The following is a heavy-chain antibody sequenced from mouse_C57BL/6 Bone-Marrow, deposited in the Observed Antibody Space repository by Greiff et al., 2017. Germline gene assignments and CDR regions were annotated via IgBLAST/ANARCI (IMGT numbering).Heavy chain of an antibody. D-gene: IGHD1-1*01. V-gene: IGHV14-3*01. CDR3: ARRDYGSSYGAMDY. CDR2: IDPANGNT. CDR1: GFNIKNTY. J-gene: IGHJ4*01. Sequence: EVQLQESVAELVRPGASVKLSCTASGFNIKNTYMHWVKQRPEQGLEWIGRIDPANGNTKYAPKFQGKATITADTSSNTAYLQLSSLTSADTAIYYCARRDYGSSYGAMDYWGQGTSVTVSS.